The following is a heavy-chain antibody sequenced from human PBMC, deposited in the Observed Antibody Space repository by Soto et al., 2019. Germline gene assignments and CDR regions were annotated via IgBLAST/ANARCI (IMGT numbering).Heavy chain of an antibody. CDR1: GFTFSGSA. CDR3: TRLTLYCTNGVCYSGFDY. D-gene: IGHD2-8*01. CDR2: IRSKANSYAT. J-gene: IGHJ4*02. Sequence: GSLRLSCAASGFTFSGSAMHWVRQASGKGLEWVGRIRSKANSYATAYAASVKGRFTISRDDSKNTAYLQMNSLKTEDTAVYYCTRLTLYCTNGVCYSGFDYWGQGTLVTVSS. V-gene: IGHV3-73*01.